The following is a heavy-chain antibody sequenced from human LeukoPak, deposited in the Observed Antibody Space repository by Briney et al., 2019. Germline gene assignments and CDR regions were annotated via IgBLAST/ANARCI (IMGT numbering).Heavy chain of an antibody. CDR3: AKGSRLKHFVWGADH. D-gene: IGHD3-16*01. CDR2: ISDDGSNK. CDR1: GFTFSGYG. J-gene: IGHJ4*02. Sequence: GGSLRLSCTASGFTFSGYGMHSVRQAPGKGLEWVAVISDDGSNKYYADSVKGRFIVSRDNSKETMYLQMNSVRAEDTAVYYGAKGSRLKHFVWGADHWGQGTLVTVSS. V-gene: IGHV3-30*18.